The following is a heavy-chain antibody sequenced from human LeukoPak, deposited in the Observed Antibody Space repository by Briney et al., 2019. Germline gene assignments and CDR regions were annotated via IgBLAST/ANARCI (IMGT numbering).Heavy chain of an antibody. D-gene: IGHD3-9*01. V-gene: IGHV1-3*03. CDR2: INAGNGNT. CDR3: ARGVGKLRYFDWLSPPDAFDI. Sequence: GASVEVSCKASGYTFTSYAMHWVRQAPGQRLEWMGWINAGNGNTKYSQEFQGRVTITRDTSASTAYMEPSSLRSEDMAVYYRARGVGKLRYFDWLSPPDAFDIWGQGTMVTVSS. CDR1: GYTFTSYA. J-gene: IGHJ3*02.